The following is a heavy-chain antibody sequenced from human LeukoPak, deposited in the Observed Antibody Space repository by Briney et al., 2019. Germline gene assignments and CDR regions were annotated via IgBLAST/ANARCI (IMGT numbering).Heavy chain of an antibody. Sequence: SETLSLTCTVSGYSISSGYYWGWIRQPPGKGLEWIGSIYHSGRTYYNPSLKSRVTISVDTSKNQFSLKLSSVTAADTAVYYCARAYYYDSSGYYYWGQGTLVTVSS. J-gene: IGHJ4*02. CDR2: IYHSGRT. V-gene: IGHV4-38-2*02. CDR1: GYSISSGYY. CDR3: ARAYYYDSSGYYY. D-gene: IGHD3-22*01.